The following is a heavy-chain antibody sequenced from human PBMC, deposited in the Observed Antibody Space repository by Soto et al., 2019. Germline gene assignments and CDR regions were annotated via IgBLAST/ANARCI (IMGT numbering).Heavy chain of an antibody. CDR1: GGSISSGGYY. CDR2: IYYSGST. D-gene: IGHD3-10*01. V-gene: IGHV4-31*03. Sequence: SETLSLTCTVSGGSISSGGYYWSWIRQHPGKGLEWIGYIYYSGSTHYNPSLKSRVTISVDTSKNQFSLKLSSVTAADTAVYYCASKSYYGSGSKFQHWGQGTLVTVSS. J-gene: IGHJ1*01. CDR3: ASKSYYGSGSKFQH.